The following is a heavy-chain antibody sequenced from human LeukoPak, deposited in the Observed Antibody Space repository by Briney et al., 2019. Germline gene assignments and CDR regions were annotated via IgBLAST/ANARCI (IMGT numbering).Heavy chain of an antibody. D-gene: IGHD6-19*01. CDR2: MNPNNGKT. CDR3: ARGMTSSGWLDY. Sequence: ASVRVSCKASGYTFNSYDINWVRQVPGQGLEWMGWMNPNNGKTGYAQKFQGRVSVTRNTSINTASMELNSLRSEDTAIYYCARGMTSSGWLDYWGQGTLVTVSS. V-gene: IGHV1-8*02. CDR1: GYTFNSYD. J-gene: IGHJ4*02.